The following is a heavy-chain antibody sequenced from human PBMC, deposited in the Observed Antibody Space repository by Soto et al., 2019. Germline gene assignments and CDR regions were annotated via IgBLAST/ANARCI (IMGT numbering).Heavy chain of an antibody. CDR3: ARQEAAAPTYYFDY. J-gene: IGHJ4*02. CDR2: IYYSGST. V-gene: IGHV4-30-4*01. CDR1: GDSIRSGEQY. D-gene: IGHD6-13*01. Sequence: PSETLSLTCTVSGDSIRSGEQYWSWIRQPPGKGLEWIGYIYYSGSTYYNPSLKSRVTISVDTSKNQFSLKLSSVTAADTAVYYCARQEAAAPTYYFDYWGQGTLVTVSS.